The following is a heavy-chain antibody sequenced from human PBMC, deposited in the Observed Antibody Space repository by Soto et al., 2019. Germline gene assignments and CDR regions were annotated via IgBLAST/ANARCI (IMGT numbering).Heavy chain of an antibody. Sequence: QVQLVESGGGVVQPGRSLRLSCAASGFTFSSYGMHWVRQAPGKGLAWVAVISYDGSNKYYADSVKGRFTISRDNSKNTMYLQMNSLRAEDTAVYYCAKGEKFLEWLCERGYYYYGMDVWGQGTTVTVSS. V-gene: IGHV3-30*18. CDR3: AKGEKFLEWLCERGYYYYGMDV. CDR1: GFTFSSYG. J-gene: IGHJ6*02. D-gene: IGHD3-3*01. CDR2: ISYDGSNK.